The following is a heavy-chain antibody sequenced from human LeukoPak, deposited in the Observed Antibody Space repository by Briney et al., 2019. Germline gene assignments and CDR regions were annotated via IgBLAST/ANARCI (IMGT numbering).Heavy chain of an antibody. J-gene: IGHJ4*02. CDR1: GFSLSTSGVG. V-gene: IGHV2-5*02. Sequence: SGPTLVNPTQTLTLTCTFSGFSLSTSGVGVGWIRQPPGKALEWLALIYWDDDKRYSPSLKSRLTITKDTSKNQVVLTMTNMDPVDTATYYCACIRTGRSGWCFDYWGQGTLVTVSS. D-gene: IGHD6-19*01. CDR3: ACIRTGRSGWCFDY. CDR2: IYWDDDK.